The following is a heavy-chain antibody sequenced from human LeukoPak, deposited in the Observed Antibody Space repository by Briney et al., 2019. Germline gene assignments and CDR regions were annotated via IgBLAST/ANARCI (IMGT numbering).Heavy chain of an antibody. CDR3: AREGPSYYYDSSGYYRWFDP. CDR2: IIPIFGTA. J-gene: IGHJ5*02. V-gene: IGHV1-69*13. D-gene: IGHD3-22*01. CDR1: GGTFSSYA. Sequence: GASVKVSCKASGGTFSSYAISWVRQAPGQGLEWMGGIIPIFGTANYAQKFQGRVTITADESTSTAYMELSSLRSEDTAVYYCAREGPSYYYDSSGYYRWFDPWGQGTLVTVSS.